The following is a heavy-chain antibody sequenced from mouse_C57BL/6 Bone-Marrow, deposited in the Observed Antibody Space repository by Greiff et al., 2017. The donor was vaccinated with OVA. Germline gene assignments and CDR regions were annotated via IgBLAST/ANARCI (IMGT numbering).Heavy chain of an antibody. V-gene: IGHV1-69*01. CDR3: ATYSYGSSYAYFDD. CDR1: GYTFTSYW. Sequence: VQLQQSGPELVMPGASVKLSCKASGYTFTSYWMNWVKQRPGQGLEWIGELDPCDSNTNYNQKFKGKSTLTVDKSSSTHYMRLISLTSEDSAVYYCATYSYGSSYAYFDDWGTGTTVTVSS. J-gene: IGHJ1*03. D-gene: IGHD1-1*01. CDR2: LDPCDSNT.